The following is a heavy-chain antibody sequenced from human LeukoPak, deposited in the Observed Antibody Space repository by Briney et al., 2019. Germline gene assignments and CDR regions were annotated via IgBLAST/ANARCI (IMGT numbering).Heavy chain of an antibody. V-gene: IGHV4-61*02. CDR2: IFTSGST. CDR3: ARVTSLFYGSGSYFY. CDR1: GGSISSGSHY. J-gene: IGHJ4*02. Sequence: SETLSLTCTVSGGSISSGSHYWSWIRQPAGKGLEWIGRIFTSGSTNYNPSLESRVTISIDTSKNQFSLKLSSVTAADTAVYYCARVTSLFYGSGSYFYWGQGTLVTVSS. D-gene: IGHD3-10*01.